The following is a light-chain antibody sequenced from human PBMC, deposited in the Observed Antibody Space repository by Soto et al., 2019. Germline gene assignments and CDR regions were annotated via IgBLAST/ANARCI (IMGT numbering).Light chain of an antibody. CDR1: SSNIGAGYD. CDR3: QSYDSSLNYV. V-gene: IGLV1-40*01. J-gene: IGLJ1*01. CDR2: GNS. Sequence: QSVLTQPPSVSGAPGQRVTISCTGSSSNIGAGYDVHWYQQLPGTAPKLLIYGNSNRPSGVPDRFSGSKSGTSASLAITGLQAEDEADYYCQSYDSSLNYVFGTGTKLTV.